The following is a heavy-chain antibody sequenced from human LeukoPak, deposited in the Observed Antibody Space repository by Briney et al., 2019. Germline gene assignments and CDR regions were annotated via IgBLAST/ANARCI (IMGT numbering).Heavy chain of an antibody. D-gene: IGHD3-10*01. J-gene: IGHJ5*02. CDR1: GYTFTSYY. CDR2: INPSGGST. Sequence: GASVKVSCKASGYTFTSYYMHWVRQAPGQGLEWMGIINPSGGSTSYAQKFQGRVTMTRDMSTSTVYMELSRLRSDDTAVYYCARGPMVRGVMRWFDPWGQGTLVTVSS. V-gene: IGHV1-46*01. CDR3: ARGPMVRGVMRWFDP.